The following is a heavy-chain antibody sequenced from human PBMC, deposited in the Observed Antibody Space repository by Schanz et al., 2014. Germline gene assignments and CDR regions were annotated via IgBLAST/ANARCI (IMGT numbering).Heavy chain of an antibody. J-gene: IGHJ4*02. CDR1: GGTFNSYT. V-gene: IGHV1-69*08. D-gene: IGHD2-21*01. Sequence: QVQLVQSGAEVKKPGSSMKVSCKASGGTFNSYTINWVRQAPGQGLEWMGRIISILGIANYAQNFQGRVTITADRSTSTAYMELRSLRSDDTAVYYCARDRLECGAECYSVEVFEIWGQGTLVTVSS. CDR2: IISILGIA. CDR3: ARDRLECGAECYSVEVFEI.